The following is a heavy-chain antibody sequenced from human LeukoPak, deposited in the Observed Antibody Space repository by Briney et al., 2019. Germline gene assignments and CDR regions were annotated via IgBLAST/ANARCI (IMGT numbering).Heavy chain of an antibody. CDR1: GFTFSTYA. CDR3: AKDLRDGYTWDY. Sequence: PGGSLRLSCTASGFTFSTYAMNWVRQAPGKGLEWVSGISGSGRDTFYADSVKGRFTISRDNSKNTLYLQMNSLRAEDTAIYYCAKDLRDGYTWDYWGQGTLVTVSS. J-gene: IGHJ4*02. V-gene: IGHV3-23*01. D-gene: IGHD5-24*01. CDR2: ISGSGRDT.